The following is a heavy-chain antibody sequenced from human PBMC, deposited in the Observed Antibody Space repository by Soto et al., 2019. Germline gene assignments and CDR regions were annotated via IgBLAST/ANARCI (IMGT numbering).Heavy chain of an antibody. Sequence: GASVKVSCKASGYTFTSYGISWVRQAPGQRLEYMGWINPGNGITKYSQKFQARVTITTDKSASTAYMELSSLRSEDTAVYYCARGPLAAAGYGFDPWGQGALVTVSS. CDR1: GYTFTSYG. D-gene: IGHD6-13*01. J-gene: IGHJ5*02. V-gene: IGHV1-18*01. CDR2: INPGNGIT. CDR3: ARGPLAAAGYGFDP.